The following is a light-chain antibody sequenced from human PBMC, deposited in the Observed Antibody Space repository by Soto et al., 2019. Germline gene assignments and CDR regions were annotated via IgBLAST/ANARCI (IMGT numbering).Light chain of an antibody. J-gene: IGLJ2*01. CDR2: EVS. CDR3: CSYAGSSTSVV. CDR1: SSDVGSYNL. V-gene: IGLV2-23*02. Sequence: QSALTQPASVSGSPGQSITISCTGTSSDVGSYNLVSWYQQHPGKAPKLMIYEVSKWPSGVSNRFSGSKSGNTASLTISGLQAEDEADYYFCSYAGSSTSVVFGGGTKLTVL.